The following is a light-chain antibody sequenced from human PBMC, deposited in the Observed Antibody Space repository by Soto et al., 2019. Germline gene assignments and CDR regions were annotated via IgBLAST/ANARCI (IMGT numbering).Light chain of an antibody. J-gene: IGKJ1*01. CDR1: QSVSSN. CDR3: QQYNNWPPWK. V-gene: IGKV3-15*01. CDR2: GAS. Sequence: EIVMTQSPATLAVSPGERATLSCRASQSVSSNLAWYQQKPGQAPRLLIYGASTRATGIPARFSGSGSGTEFTLTISSLQSVDFAVYYCQQYNNWPPWKFGQGTKVEIK.